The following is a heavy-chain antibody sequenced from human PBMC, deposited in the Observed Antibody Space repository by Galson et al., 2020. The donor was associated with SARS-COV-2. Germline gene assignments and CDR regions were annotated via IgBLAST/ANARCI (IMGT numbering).Heavy chain of an antibody. CDR1: GFTFGDYA. CDR3: TVDNPTVTTYYYYYYGMDV. CDR2: IRSKTHDGST. Sequence: GGSLRLSCTASGFTFGDYAMSWFRQAPGKGLEWVGFIRSKTHDGSTEYAASVKGRFSISRDDSKSIAYLQMNSLKTEDAAVYYCTVDNPTVTTYYYYYYGMDVWGQGTTVTVSS. J-gene: IGHJ6*02. D-gene: IGHD4-17*01. V-gene: IGHV3-49*03.